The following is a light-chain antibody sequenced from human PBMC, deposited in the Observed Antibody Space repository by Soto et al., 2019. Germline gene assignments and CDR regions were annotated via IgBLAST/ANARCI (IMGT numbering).Light chain of an antibody. CDR2: AAS. CDR1: QSISSW. J-gene: IGKJ5*01. CDR3: QQYYSYPIT. Sequence: EIQMTQSPSTMSASVVSRVTITCRASQSISSWLAWYQQKPGKAPKLLIYAASTLQSGVPSRFSGSGSGTDFTLTISCLQSEDFATYYCQQYYSYPITFGQGTRLEIK. V-gene: IGKV1-5*01.